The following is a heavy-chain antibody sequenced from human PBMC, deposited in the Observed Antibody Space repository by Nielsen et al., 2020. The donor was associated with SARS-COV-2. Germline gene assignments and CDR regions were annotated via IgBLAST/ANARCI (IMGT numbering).Heavy chain of an antibody. CDR3: ATFRWFGEFDYYYGMDV. V-gene: IGHV3-9*01. J-gene: IGHJ6*02. D-gene: IGHD3-10*01. CDR2: ISWNSNSI. Sequence: GGSLRLSCATSGFTFDDYAMHWVRQVPGKGLEWVSGISWNSNSIAYADSVKGRFTISRDNAKNSLYVQMNSLRAEDTALYYCATFRWFGEFDYYYGMDVWGQGTTVTVSS. CDR1: GFTFDDYA.